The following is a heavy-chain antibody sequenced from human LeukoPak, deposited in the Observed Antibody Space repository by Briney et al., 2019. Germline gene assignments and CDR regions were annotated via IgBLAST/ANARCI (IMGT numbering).Heavy chain of an antibody. CDR2: INPSGGST. D-gene: IGHD6-13*01. CDR1: GYTFTSYY. V-gene: IGHV1-46*01. CDR3: ARGPGAGIAAAGTDY. Sequence: GASVKVSCKASGYTFTSYYMHWVRQAPGQGLEWMGIINPSGGSTSYAQKFQGRVTMTRDTSTSTVYMELSSLRSEDTAVYYCARGPGAGIAAAGTDYWGQGTLVTVSS. J-gene: IGHJ4*02.